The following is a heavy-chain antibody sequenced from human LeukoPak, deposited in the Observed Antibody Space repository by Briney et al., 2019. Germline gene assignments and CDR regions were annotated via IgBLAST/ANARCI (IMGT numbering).Heavy chain of an antibody. CDR2: IIPILGIA. D-gene: IGHD2-21*02. CDR3: ARDFAVVTAIRPFDY. Sequence: ASVKVSCKASGGTFSSYAISWVRQAPGQGLEWMGRIIPILGIANYAQKFQGRVTITADKSTSTAYMELSSLRSEDTAVYYCARDFAVVTAIRPFDYWGQGTLVTVSS. CDR1: GGTFSSYA. V-gene: IGHV1-69*04. J-gene: IGHJ4*02.